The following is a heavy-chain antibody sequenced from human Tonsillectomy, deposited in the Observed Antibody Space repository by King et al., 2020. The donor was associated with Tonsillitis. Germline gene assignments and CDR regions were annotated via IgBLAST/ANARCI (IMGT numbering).Heavy chain of an antibody. Sequence: QLVQSGAEVKGPGASVKISCKASGFDVGPHYMHWVRQAPGQGLEWMGIINPSGDSTTYAQKFQARVAMTRDASTSTVYMELRTLRSEDTAVYFCARETGGSYRAFDVWGQGTMVTVSS. D-gene: IGHD1-26*01. CDR3: ARETGGSYRAFDV. J-gene: IGHJ3*01. CDR2: INPSGDST. CDR1: GFDVGPHY. V-gene: IGHV1-46*01.